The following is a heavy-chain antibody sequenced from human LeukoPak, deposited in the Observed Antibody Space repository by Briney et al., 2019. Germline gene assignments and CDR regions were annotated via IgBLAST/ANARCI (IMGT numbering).Heavy chain of an antibody. D-gene: IGHD5-12*01. Sequence: GRSLRLSCTASGFTFGDYAMSWVRQAPGKGLEWEGFIRSKAYGGTTEYAASVKGRFTISRDDSKSIAYLQMNSLKTEDTAVYYCTRSQAYSGYAEGFDYWGQGTLVTVSS. V-gene: IGHV3-49*04. CDR1: GFTFGDYA. CDR2: IRSKAYGGTT. CDR3: TRSQAYSGYAEGFDY. J-gene: IGHJ4*02.